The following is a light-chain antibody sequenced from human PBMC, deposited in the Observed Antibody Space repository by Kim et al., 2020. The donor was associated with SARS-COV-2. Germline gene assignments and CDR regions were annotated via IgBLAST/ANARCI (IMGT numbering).Light chain of an antibody. V-gene: IGLV1-47*02. CDR2: ANT. Sequence: ELTQPPSVSGPPGQSVTISCSGGDSNIANTFVYSYQQLPGAAPKLLIYANTQRPSGVPDRFSGSKSGTSASLAISGLRPEDEADYYCAAWDDSLSARLFGGGTQLTVL. J-gene: IGLJ2*01. CDR1: DSNIANTF. CDR3: AAWDDSLSARL.